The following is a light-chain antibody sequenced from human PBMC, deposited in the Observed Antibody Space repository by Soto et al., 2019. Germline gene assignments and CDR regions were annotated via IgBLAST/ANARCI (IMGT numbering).Light chain of an antibody. V-gene: IGKV3-15*01. CDR3: QQYKNWPPVT. J-gene: IGKJ4*01. Sequence: ETVMTRSPATLSVSLGERATLSCRASQSANSNLAWYQQEPGQAPNLLIYGASIRATGVPARFSGSGSGTDFTLTISSLQPEDFAVYFCQQYKNWPPVTFGGGTKVDIK. CDR1: QSANSN. CDR2: GAS.